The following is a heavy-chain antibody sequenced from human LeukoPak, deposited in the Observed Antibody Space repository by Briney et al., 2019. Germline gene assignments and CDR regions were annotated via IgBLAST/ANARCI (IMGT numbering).Heavy chain of an antibody. V-gene: IGHV4-59*01. CDR1: GGSISSYY. CDR2: IYYSGST. D-gene: IGHD2-2*01. J-gene: IGHJ3*02. Sequence: SETLSLTCTVSGGSISSYYWSWIRQPPGKGLEWIGYIYYSGSTNYNPSLKSRVTISVDTSKNQFSLKLSSVTAADTAVYYCARGSISLDAFDIWGQGTMVTVSS. CDR3: ARGSISLDAFDI.